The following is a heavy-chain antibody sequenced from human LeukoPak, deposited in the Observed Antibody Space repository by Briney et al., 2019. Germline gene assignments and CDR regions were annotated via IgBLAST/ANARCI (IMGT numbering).Heavy chain of an antibody. D-gene: IGHD6-6*01. CDR1: GYPISSGYY. J-gene: IGHJ4*02. CDR3: ASDGPFAARTFDY. Sequence: SETLSLTCTVSGYPISSGYYWGWIRQPPGKGLEWIGGIYHRGSTYYNPSLKSRVTISVDTSKNHFSLKLKSVTAADTAVYYCASDGPFAARTFDYWSQGTLVTVSS. CDR2: IYHRGST. V-gene: IGHV4-38-2*02.